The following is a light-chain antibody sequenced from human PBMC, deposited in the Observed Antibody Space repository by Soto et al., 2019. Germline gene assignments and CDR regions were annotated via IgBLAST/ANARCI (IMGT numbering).Light chain of an antibody. J-gene: IGKJ2*01. CDR1: QSVSNY. CDR2: DAS. CDR3: QQRSNWPPYT. Sequence: EIVLTQSPATLSLSPGERATLSCSASQSVSNYLAWYQQKPGQAHRLLISDASKRATGIPARYSGSGSETDFTLPIRSIELEEFAVYCCQQRSNWPPYTFGQGTKLDI. V-gene: IGKV3-11*01.